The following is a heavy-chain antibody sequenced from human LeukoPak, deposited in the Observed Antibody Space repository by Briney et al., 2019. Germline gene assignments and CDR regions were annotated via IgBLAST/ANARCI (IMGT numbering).Heavy chain of an antibody. CDR1: GFTFSSYA. J-gene: IGHJ4*02. V-gene: IGHV3-23*01. CDR2: ISGSGGST. Sequence: GGSLRLSCAASGFTFSSYAMSWVRQAPGKGLEWVSAISGSGGSTYYADSVKGRFTISRDNSKNTLYLQMNSLRAEDTAVYYCLRTYRGGYYGVSVFFYGGQGPLVTVSS. D-gene: IGHD1-26*01. CDR3: LRTYRGGYYGVSVFFY.